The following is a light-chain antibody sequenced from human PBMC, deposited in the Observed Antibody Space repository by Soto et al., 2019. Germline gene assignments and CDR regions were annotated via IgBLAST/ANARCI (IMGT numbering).Light chain of an antibody. Sequence: ESVLTQSPGTLSLSPGERATLSCRASQSVSNNYLAWYQQKPGQAPRLLIYGASNRATGIPDRFSGSGSGTDFTLTISRLEPEDFAVYYCQQYGRSPTTFGQGTKVDIK. J-gene: IGKJ1*01. CDR1: QSVSNNY. V-gene: IGKV3-20*01. CDR3: QQYGRSPTT. CDR2: GAS.